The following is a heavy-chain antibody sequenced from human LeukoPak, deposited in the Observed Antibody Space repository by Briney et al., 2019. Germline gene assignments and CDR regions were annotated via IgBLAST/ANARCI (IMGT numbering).Heavy chain of an antibody. CDR1: GFTFSSYA. CDR3: ARANFYGDSFDY. V-gene: IGHV3-30*04. D-gene: IGHD4-17*01. Sequence: GGSLRLSCAASGFTFSSYAMHWVRQAPGKGLEWVAVISYDGSNKYYADSVKGRFTISRDNAKNSLYLQMNSLRAEDTAVYYCARANFYGDSFDYWGQGTLVTVSS. CDR2: ISYDGSNK. J-gene: IGHJ4*02.